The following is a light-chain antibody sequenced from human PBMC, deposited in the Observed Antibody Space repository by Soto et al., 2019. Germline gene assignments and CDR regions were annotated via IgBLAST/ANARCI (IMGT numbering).Light chain of an antibody. J-gene: IGLJ1*01. Sequence: QSVRTQPPSVSAAPGQKVTISCSGSSSNIGGNSVSWYQQLPGTAPKLLIYDNNKRPSGIPDRFSGSKSGTSATLGITGLQTGDEADYYCGTWDSSLSAYVFGTGTKVTVL. CDR1: SSNIGGNS. CDR3: GTWDSSLSAYV. CDR2: DNN. V-gene: IGLV1-51*01.